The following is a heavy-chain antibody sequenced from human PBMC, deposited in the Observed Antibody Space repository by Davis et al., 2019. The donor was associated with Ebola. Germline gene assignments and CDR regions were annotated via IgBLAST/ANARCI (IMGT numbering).Heavy chain of an antibody. CDR2: FISSGNTK. CDR1: AFSSSAYY. Sequence: GSLSLSCAASAFSSSAYYMNLSLHTPGTELKGVTDFISSGNTKNYADSVKGRFTISRDNAKNSLYLQMNSLRAEDTAVYYCAIDGRGYGILTPWGQGTLVTVSS. D-gene: IGHD5-12*01. CDR3: AIDGRGYGILTP. J-gene: IGHJ5*02. V-gene: IGHV3-11*01.